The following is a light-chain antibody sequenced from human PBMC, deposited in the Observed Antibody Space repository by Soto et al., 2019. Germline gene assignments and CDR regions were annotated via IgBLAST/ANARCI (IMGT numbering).Light chain of an antibody. J-gene: IGKJ5*01. CDR3: QQSFSTPQIT. CDR2: AAS. V-gene: IGKV1-39*01. Sequence: IQMTQSPSTLSASVGDRVAIACLASQSISSYVNWYQQKPGKAPKLLIYAASLLESGVPSRFSGSGSGTDFTLTINSLQAEDFATYYCQQSFSTPQITFGQGTRLEI. CDR1: QSISSY.